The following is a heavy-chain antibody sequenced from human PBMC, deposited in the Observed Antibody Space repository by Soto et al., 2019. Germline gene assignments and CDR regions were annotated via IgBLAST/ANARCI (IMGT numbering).Heavy chain of an antibody. J-gene: IGHJ4*02. D-gene: IGHD3-9*01. CDR1: GFTFSSYW. Sequence: QPGGSLRLSCAASGFTFSSYWMSWVRQAPGKGLEWVANIKQDGSEKYYVDSVKGRFTISRDNAKNSLYLQMNSLRAEDTAVYYCARDGLYYDILTGYQRFDYWGQGTLVTVSS. CDR3: ARDGLYYDILTGYQRFDY. CDR2: IKQDGSEK. V-gene: IGHV3-7*01.